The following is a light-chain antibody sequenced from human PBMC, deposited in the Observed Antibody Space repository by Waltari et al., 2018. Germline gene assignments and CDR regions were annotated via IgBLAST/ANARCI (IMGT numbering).Light chain of an antibody. CDR3: CSYSTSGSWM. J-gene: IGLJ3*02. V-gene: IGLV2-23*02. CDR1: SSNIGDYNL. CDR2: YVT. Sequence: QSALTQPASVSGSPGQSITLPCTGTSSNIGDYNLVSSIQHHPGKVPELVMYYVTKRPSGISDRFSGSKSDNTASLTISALQADDEADYYCCSYSTSGSWMFGGGTKVTVL.